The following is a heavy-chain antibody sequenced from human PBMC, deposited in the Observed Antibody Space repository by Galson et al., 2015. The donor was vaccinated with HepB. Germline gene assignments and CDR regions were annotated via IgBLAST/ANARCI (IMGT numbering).Heavy chain of an antibody. CDR1: AYIFSGYY. J-gene: IGHJ4*02. V-gene: IGHV1-2*06. D-gene: IGHD2-21*01. CDR3: ASPPVVEGPILNY. Sequence: SVKVSCKASAYIFSGYYIHWVRQAPGQGLEWMGRINPQSGATNSVQKFQGRVSLTRDSSINTAYMELSRLGSDDTAVYFCASPPVVEGPILNYWGQGTLVTVSS. CDR2: INPQSGAT.